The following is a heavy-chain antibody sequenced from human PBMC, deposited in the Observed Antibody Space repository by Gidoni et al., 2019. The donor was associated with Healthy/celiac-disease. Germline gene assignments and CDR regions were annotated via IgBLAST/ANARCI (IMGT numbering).Heavy chain of an antibody. CDR2: ISGSAWST. D-gene: IGHD6-6*01. CDR1: GFTFRSYA. J-gene: IGHJ6*02. V-gene: IGHV3-23*01. CDR3: ARSIAARGQSSYYYYGMDV. Sequence: EVKLLESGGGLVQPGGSLRLSCAASGFTFRSYAIGGVLQAPGKGLDWVSAISGSAWSTYYADSVKGRFTISRDNSKNTLYLQMNSLRAEDTAVYYCARSIAARGQSSYYYYGMDVWGQGTTVTVSS.